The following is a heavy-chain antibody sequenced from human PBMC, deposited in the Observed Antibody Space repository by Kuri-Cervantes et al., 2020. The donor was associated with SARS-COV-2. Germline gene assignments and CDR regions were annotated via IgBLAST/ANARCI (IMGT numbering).Heavy chain of an antibody. D-gene: IGHD3-3*01. J-gene: IGHJ3*02. CDR1: GYTFTSYG. CDR3: ARGRYDFWSGPLDAFDI. CDR2: ISAYNGNT. Sequence: ASVKVSCKASGYTFTSYGLSWVRQAPGQGLEWMGWISAYNGNTNYAQKLQGRVTMTTDTSTSTAYMELRSLRSDDTAVYYCARGRYDFWSGPLDAFDIWGQGTMVTVSS. V-gene: IGHV1-18*01.